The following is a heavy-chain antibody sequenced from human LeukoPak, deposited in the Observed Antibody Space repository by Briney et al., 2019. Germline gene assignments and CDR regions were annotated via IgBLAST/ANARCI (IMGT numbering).Heavy chain of an antibody. Sequence: SETLSLTCAVYGGSFSGYYWSWIRQPPGKGLEWIGEINHSGSTYYNPSLKSRVTISVDTSKNQFSLKLSSVTAADTAVYYCAREGGQRWLQLRGYYFDYWGQGTLVTVSS. D-gene: IGHD5-24*01. V-gene: IGHV4-34*01. CDR2: INHSGST. CDR3: AREGGQRWLQLRGYYFDY. J-gene: IGHJ4*02. CDR1: GGSFSGYY.